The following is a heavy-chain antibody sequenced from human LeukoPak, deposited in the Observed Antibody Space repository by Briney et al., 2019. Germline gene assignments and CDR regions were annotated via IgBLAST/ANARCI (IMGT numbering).Heavy chain of an antibody. V-gene: IGHV4-34*01. CDR2: INHSGST. J-gene: IGHJ4*02. CDR1: GGSFSGYY. Sequence: SETLSLTCAVYGGSFSGYYWSWMRQPPGKGLEWSGEINHSGSTYYNPSLKSRVTISVDTSKNQFSLKLSSVTAADTAVYFCARHSGLYYDPFDYWGQGALVTVSS. CDR3: ARHSGLYYDPFDY. D-gene: IGHD3-22*01.